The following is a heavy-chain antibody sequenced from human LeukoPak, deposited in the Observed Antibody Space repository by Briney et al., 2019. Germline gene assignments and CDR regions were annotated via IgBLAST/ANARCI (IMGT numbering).Heavy chain of an antibody. J-gene: IGHJ5*01. D-gene: IGHD3-3*01. CDR3: ARVPTFGVETKNWLES. V-gene: IGHV1-2*02. CDR2: INPNSGGT. Sequence: GASVKVSCKASGYTFTGHYMHWVRQAPGQGLEWMGWINPNSGGTNYAQKFQGRVTMTRDMSISTAYMELSRLTSDDTAVYYCARVPTFGVETKNWLESWGQGTPVTVSS. CDR1: GYTFTGHY.